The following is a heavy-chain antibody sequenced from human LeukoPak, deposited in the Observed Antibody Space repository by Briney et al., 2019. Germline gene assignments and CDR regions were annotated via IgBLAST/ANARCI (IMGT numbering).Heavy chain of an antibody. CDR1: GFSFSSYG. Sequence: GGSLRLSCAASGFSFSSYGMHWVRQAPGKGLEWVVFIRHDGSNKYYADSVKGRFTISRDNSKNTLYLQINSLRAGDTAVYYCAKGSKLVVITRDHYMAVWGKGTTVTISS. J-gene: IGHJ6*03. CDR3: AKGSKLVVITRDHYMAV. V-gene: IGHV3-30*02. D-gene: IGHD3-22*01. CDR2: IRHDGSNK.